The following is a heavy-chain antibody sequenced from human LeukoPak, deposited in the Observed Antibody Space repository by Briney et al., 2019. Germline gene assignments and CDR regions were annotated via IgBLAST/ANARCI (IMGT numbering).Heavy chain of an antibody. V-gene: IGHV7-4-1*02. Sequence: ASVKVSCKASGYTFTSYAMNWVRQAPGQGLEWMGWINTNTGNPTYAQGFTGRFVFSLDTSVSTAYLQISSLKAEDTAVYYCAGTYQPLLXXPFDYXXXGTLVTV. CDR3: AGTYQPLLXXPFDY. J-gene: IGHJ4*01. CDR1: GYTFTSYA. D-gene: IGHD2-2*01. CDR2: INTNTGNP.